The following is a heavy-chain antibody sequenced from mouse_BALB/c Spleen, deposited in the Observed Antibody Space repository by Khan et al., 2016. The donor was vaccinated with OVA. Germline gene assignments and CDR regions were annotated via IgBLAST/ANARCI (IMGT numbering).Heavy chain of an antibody. D-gene: IGHD1-1*01. V-gene: IGHV3-2*02. J-gene: IGHJ2*01. Sequence: EVQLVESGPGLVKPSQSLSLTCTVTGYSITSGYAWNWIRQFPGNKLEWMGYISYSGGTSYNPSLKSRISITRDTSKNQFFLQLNSVTTEDTATYDCARGNYYGYYFDYGGQGTTLTVSS. CDR2: ISYSGGT. CDR1: GYSITSGYA. CDR3: ARGNYYGYYFDY.